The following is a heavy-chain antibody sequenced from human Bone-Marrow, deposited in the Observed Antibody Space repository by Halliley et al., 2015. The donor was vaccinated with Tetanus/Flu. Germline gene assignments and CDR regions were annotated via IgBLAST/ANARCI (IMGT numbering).Heavy chain of an antibody. D-gene: IGHD6-19*01. V-gene: IGHV3-23*01. J-gene: IGHJ4*01. CDR3: AKYSSDWSFDY. CDR2: VGATGRAT. Sequence: WVSAVGATGRATYEADSVKGRFTISRDNSRDTLFLHMNSLRAEDTAVYYCAKYSSDWSFDYWGQGTLVTVSS.